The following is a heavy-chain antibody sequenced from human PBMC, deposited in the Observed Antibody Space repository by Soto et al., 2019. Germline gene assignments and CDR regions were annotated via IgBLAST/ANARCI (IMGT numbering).Heavy chain of an antibody. Sequence: ASVKVSCKASGYTFTSYGISWVRQAPGQGLERMGWISAYNGNTNYAQKLQGRVTMTTDTSTSTAYMELRSLRSDDTAVYYCARDPPFFYSSSSDPNFDYWGQGTLVTVS. V-gene: IGHV1-18*01. CDR3: ARDPPFFYSSSSDPNFDY. CDR2: ISAYNGNT. J-gene: IGHJ4*02. D-gene: IGHD6-6*01. CDR1: GYTFTSYG.